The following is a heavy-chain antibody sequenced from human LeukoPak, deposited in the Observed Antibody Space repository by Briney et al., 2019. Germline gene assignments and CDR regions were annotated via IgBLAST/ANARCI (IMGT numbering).Heavy chain of an antibody. D-gene: IGHD3-10*01. V-gene: IGHV1-2*07. CDR3: ARGPGNYGSGSYHPSYYYYYYMDV. CDR2: INPNSGGT. J-gene: IGHJ6*03. CDR1: GYNFRAYY. Sequence: ASVMVSCKASGYNFRAYYIHWVRQAPGQGLEWMGWINPNSGGTNYAHKFQGRVTMTRDTSISTAYMELSRLRSDDTAVYYCARGPGNYGSGSYHPSYYYYYYMDVWGKGTTVTISS.